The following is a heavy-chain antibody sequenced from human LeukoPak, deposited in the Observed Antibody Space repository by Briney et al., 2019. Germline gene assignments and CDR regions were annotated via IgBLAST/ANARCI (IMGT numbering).Heavy chain of an antibody. J-gene: IGHJ3*02. V-gene: IGHV3-53*01. D-gene: IGHD1-26*01. CDR2: IYSGGSP. CDR1: GFTFSSNY. CDR3: AREGRSPGAFDI. Sequence: GGSLRLSCAASGFTFSSNYMSWVRQAPGKGLEWVSVIYSGGSPYYADSVKGRFTISRENSKNTLYLQMNSLRAEDTAVYYCAREGRSPGAFDIWEQGTMVTVSS.